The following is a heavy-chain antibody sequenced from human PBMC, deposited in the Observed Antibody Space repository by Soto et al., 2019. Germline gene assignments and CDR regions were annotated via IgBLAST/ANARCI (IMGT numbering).Heavy chain of an antibody. CDR3: TTALSIGPV. V-gene: IGHV3-15*01. D-gene: IGHD3-16*01. CDR1: GFNFNPAW. Sequence: QLVESGGGLVKPGGSLRLSCAAYGFNFNPAWMNWVRQAPGKGLGWVGRITSNVDGGTADYTAPVQGRFTISRDDSRNTLYLHMTGLKSDDTAVYYCTTALSIGPVWGQGTMVTVSS. J-gene: IGHJ3*01. CDR2: ITSNVDGGTA.